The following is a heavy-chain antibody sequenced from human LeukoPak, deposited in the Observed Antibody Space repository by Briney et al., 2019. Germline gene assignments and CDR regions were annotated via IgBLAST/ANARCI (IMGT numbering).Heavy chain of an antibody. CDR1: GFTFSSYW. J-gene: IGHJ6*02. CDR3: ARVSRDFYSNYYYYYGMDV. Sequence: GGSLRLSCATSGFTFSSYWMSWVRQAPGKGLEWVANIKQDGSEKYYVDSVKGRFTISRDNAKNSLYLQMNSLRAEDTAVYYCARVSRDFYSNYYYYYGMDVWGQGTTVTVSS. V-gene: IGHV3-7*01. CDR2: IKQDGSEK. D-gene: IGHD4-11*01.